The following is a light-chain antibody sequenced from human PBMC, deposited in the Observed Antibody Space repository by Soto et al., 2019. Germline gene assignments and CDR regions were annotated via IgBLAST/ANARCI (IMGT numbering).Light chain of an antibody. V-gene: IGKV1-39*01. Sequence: DILVTQSPPSLSASVGDRVTITCRTSQSIINFLNWYQQKPGKAPDLLIYAASTLQSGVPSRFSGSGSGTDFTLTISSLQPEDSATYYCHQTYIAPWAFGQGTKVDIK. CDR1: QSIINF. J-gene: IGKJ1*01. CDR3: HQTYIAPWA. CDR2: AAS.